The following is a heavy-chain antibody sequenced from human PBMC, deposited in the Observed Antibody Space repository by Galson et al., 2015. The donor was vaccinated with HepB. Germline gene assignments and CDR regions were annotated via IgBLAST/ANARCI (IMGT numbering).Heavy chain of an antibody. CDR3: ARDPQAYYYDSSGYHY. CDR1: GFTFSSYG. Sequence: SLRLSCAASGFTFSSYGMHWVRQAPGKGLEWVAVIWYDGSNKYYADSVKGRFTISRDNSKNTLYLQMNSLRAEDTAVYYCARDPQAYYYDSSGYHYWGQGTLVTVSS. J-gene: IGHJ4*02. CDR2: IWYDGSNK. V-gene: IGHV3-33*01. D-gene: IGHD3-22*01.